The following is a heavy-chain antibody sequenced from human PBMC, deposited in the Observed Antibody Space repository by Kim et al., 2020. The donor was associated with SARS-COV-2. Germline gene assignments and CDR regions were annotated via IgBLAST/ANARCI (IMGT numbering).Heavy chain of an antibody. D-gene: IGHD6-19*01. CDR2: INSDGSST. CDR1: GFTFSSYW. CDR3: ARGGYSSGWYRYYYYGMDV. Sequence: GGSLRLSCAASGFTFSSYWMHWVRQAPGKGLVWVSRINSDGSSTSYADSVKGRFTISRDNAKNTLYLQMNSLRAEDTAVYYCARGGYSSGWYRYYYYGMDVWGQGTTVTVSS. V-gene: IGHV3-74*01. J-gene: IGHJ6*02.